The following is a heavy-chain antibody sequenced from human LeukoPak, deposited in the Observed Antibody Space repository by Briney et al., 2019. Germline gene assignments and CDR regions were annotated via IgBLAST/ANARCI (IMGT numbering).Heavy chain of an antibody. CDR3: ARSYYDFWSGYSPFCY. CDR1: GYSFTSYW. CDR2: IYPGDSDT. Sequence: PGESLKISGKGSGYSFTSYWIGWVRQVPGKGLEGMGIIYPGDSDTRYSPSFQAQVTISADKSISTAYLQWSSLKASDTAMYYCARSYYDFWSGYSPFCYWGQGTLVTASS. V-gene: IGHV5-51*01. D-gene: IGHD3-3*01. J-gene: IGHJ4*02.